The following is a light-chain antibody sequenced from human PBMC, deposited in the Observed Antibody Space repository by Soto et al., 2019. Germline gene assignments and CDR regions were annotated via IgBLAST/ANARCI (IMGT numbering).Light chain of an antibody. CDR2: GAS. J-gene: IGKJ5*01. CDR1: QSVSSNY. V-gene: IGKV3-20*01. CDR3: QQCGSSPPIT. Sequence: IVLTQSPGTLSLSPGERGTLSCMAIQSVSSNYLAWYQQKPGQAPRLLIYGASSRATGIPDRFSGSGSGTDFTLTISRLEPEDFTVYYCQQCGSSPPITVGQGTRLEIK.